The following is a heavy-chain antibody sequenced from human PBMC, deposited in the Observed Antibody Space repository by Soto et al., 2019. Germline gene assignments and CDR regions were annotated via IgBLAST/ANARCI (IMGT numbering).Heavy chain of an antibody. CDR1: GFTFSSYA. Sequence: GGSLRLSCAASGFTFSSYAMSWVRQAPGKGLEWVSAISGSGGSTYYADSVKGRFTISRDNSKNTLYLQMNSLRAEDTAVYYCAKAGRDYSNYRYYFDYWGQGTLVTVSS. CDR2: ISGSGGST. CDR3: AKAGRDYSNYRYYFDY. J-gene: IGHJ4*02. D-gene: IGHD4-4*01. V-gene: IGHV3-23*01.